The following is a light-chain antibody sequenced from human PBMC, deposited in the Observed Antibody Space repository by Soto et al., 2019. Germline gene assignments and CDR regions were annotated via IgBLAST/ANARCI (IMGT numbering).Light chain of an antibody. CDR3: QQYTSSPALT. V-gene: IGKV3-20*01. J-gene: IGKJ4*01. CDR1: QTLINTY. CDR2: DAS. Sequence: EIVLTQAPGTLSLSPGDRATLSCRASQTLINTYLAWYQKRPGLAPRLLLYDASTRAPGIPDRFSGSGSGTDFTLTISRLETEDFAVYYCQQYTSSPALTFGGGTKVDIK.